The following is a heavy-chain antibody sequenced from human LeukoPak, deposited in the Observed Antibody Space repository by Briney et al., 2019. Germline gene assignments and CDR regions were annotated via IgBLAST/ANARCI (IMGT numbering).Heavy chain of an antibody. CDR1: GFTFSSYS. CDR2: ISSSSSYI. Sequence: PGGSLRLSCAASGFTFSSYSMNWVRQAPGKGLEWVSSISSSSSYIYYADSVKGRFTISRDNAKNSLYRQMNSLRAEDTAVYYCASLVTMVRGVISELDYWGQGTLVTVSS. V-gene: IGHV3-21*01. CDR3: ASLVTMVRGVISELDY. D-gene: IGHD3-10*01. J-gene: IGHJ4*02.